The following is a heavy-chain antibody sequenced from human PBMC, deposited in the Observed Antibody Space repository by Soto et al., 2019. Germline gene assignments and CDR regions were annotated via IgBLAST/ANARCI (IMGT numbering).Heavy chain of an antibody. Sequence: EVQLVESGGGLVQPGGSLRLSCAASGFTFSAYWMHWVRQAPGKGLVWVSRINGDGSSTNYADSVKGRFTISRNNAENTVSLQMSSLRTEDTAVYYCARDPRYCNGGECHPSLGWFDPWGQGTLVTVS. V-gene: IGHV3-74*01. CDR1: GFTFSAYW. D-gene: IGHD2-8*02. CDR2: INGDGSST. CDR3: ARDPRYCNGGECHPSLGWFDP. J-gene: IGHJ5*02.